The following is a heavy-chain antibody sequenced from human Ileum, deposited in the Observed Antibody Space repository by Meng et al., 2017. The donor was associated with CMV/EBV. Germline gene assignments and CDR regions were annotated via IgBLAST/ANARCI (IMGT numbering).Heavy chain of an antibody. CDR2: IYSGDSGT. CDR3: AKTWDY. J-gene: IGHJ4*02. CDR1: GFTFRSYP. V-gene: IGHV3-23*03. Sequence: GESLKISCVASGFTFRSYPMSWVRQAPGKGLEWVSLIYSGDSGTYYADSVKGRFTISRDNSKNTLYLQMNNLRAEDPAVYYCAKTWDYWDQGTLVTVSS.